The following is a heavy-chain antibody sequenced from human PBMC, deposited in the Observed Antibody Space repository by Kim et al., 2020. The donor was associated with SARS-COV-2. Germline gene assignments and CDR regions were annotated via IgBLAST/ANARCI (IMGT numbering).Heavy chain of an antibody. D-gene: IGHD2-15*01. CDR1: GGSISGYH. V-gene: IGHV4-59*08. CDR2: VYYSGHT. J-gene: IGHJ4*02. Sequence: SETLSLTCSVSGGSISGYHWSWIRQPPGKGLEWIGFVYYSGHTNYNPSLMSRVTIALATSQNQFSLKMTSVSAADTAVYYCARSPPAALHYFDHWVQGALVTVSS. CDR3: ARSPPAALHYFDH.